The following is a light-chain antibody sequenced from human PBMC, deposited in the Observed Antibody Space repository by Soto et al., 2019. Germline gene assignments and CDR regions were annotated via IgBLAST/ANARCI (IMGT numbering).Light chain of an antibody. Sequence: IGLTQIHALLSVSLGEKHTAKCTSSLSVLYSSNNKNYLAWYQQKPGQPPKLLIYWASTRESGVPDRFSGSGSGTDFTLTICSLQAEDVAVYYCQQDYSLSWRFGEGCKVDI. CDR2: WAS. J-gene: IGKJ1*01. V-gene: IGKV4-1*01. CDR1: LSVLYSSNNKNY. CDR3: QQDYSLSWR.